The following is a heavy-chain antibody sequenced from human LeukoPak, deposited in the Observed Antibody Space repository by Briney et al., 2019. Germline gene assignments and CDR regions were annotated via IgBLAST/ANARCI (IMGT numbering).Heavy chain of an antibody. Sequence: ASVKVSCKASGYTFTSYDINWVRQATGQGLEWMGWMNPNSGNTGYAQKFQGRVTMTRNTSISTAYMELSSLRSEDTAVYYCATNRGGTYDRPFDIWGQGTMVTVSS. D-gene: IGHD1-26*01. CDR1: GYTFTSYD. CDR2: MNPNSGNT. V-gene: IGHV1-8*01. J-gene: IGHJ3*02. CDR3: ATNRGGTYDRPFDI.